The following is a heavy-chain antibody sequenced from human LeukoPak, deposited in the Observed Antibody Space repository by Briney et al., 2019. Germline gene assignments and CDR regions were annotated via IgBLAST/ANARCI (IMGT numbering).Heavy chain of an antibody. D-gene: IGHD2-21*02. J-gene: IGHJ4*02. V-gene: IGHV1-69*13. CDR1: GGTFSSYA. Sequence: GASVKVSCKASGGTFSSYAISWVRQAPGQGLEWMGGIIPIFGTANYAQKFQGRVTITADESTSTAYMELSSPRSEDTAVYYCASVVVVTAYAYYFDYWGQGTLVTVSS. CDR3: ASVVVVTAYAYYFDY. CDR2: IIPIFGTA.